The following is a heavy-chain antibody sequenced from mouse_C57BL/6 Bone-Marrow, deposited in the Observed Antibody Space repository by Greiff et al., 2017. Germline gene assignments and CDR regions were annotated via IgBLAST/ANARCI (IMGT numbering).Heavy chain of an antibody. D-gene: IGHD2-5*01. CDR3: AVYSNYPYWYFDV. J-gene: IGHJ1*03. Sequence: VQLQQSGAELVKPGASVKLSCTASGFNIKDYYMHWVKQRTEQGLEWIGRIDPEAGETKYAPKFQGKATITADTSSNPAYLQLSSLTSEDTAVYYCAVYSNYPYWYFDVWGTGTTVTVSS. CDR1: GFNIKDYY. V-gene: IGHV14-2*01. CDR2: IDPEAGET.